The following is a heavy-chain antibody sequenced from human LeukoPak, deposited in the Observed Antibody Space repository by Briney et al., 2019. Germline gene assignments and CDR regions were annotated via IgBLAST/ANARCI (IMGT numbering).Heavy chain of an antibody. CDR2: IFYSGNT. D-gene: IGHD6-6*01. Sequence: RPSETLSLTCTVSGGSISFTSYSWGWIRQPPGKGLEWVGSIFYSGNTHYNPSLKSRVTISVDTSKNQFSLKLSSVTAADTAVYYCARGVEQLVRIGRYFDYWGQGTLVTVSS. CDR3: ARGVEQLVRIGRYFDY. CDR1: GGSISFTSYS. V-gene: IGHV4-39*01. J-gene: IGHJ4*02.